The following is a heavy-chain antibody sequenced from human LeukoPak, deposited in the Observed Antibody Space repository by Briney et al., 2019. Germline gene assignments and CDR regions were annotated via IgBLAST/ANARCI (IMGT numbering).Heavy chain of an antibody. Sequence: GASVKVSCKASGYTFTGYYMHWVRQAPGQGLEWMAWINPNSGGTYYAQYFHDRITMTRDTSISTAYMELSRLRSDDTAIYYCARANALYCSSTSCLFDYWGQGTLVTVSS. V-gene: IGHV1-2*02. J-gene: IGHJ4*02. CDR2: INPNSGGT. CDR1: GYTFTGYY. D-gene: IGHD2-2*01. CDR3: ARANALYCSSTSCLFDY.